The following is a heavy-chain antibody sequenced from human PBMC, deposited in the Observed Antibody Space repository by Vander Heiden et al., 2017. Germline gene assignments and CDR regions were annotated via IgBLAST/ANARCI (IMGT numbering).Heavy chain of an antibody. CDR1: SGSISSRNW. D-gene: IGHD3-3*01. CDR3: AREKGDFGLDN. Sequence: QVQLQESGPGLVTPSGTLSLTCAVSSGSISSRNWWTWVRQPPGKGLEWIGEIYHSGTTNYNPSLKSRVTISADKSKNQFSLKLSSVTAADTAVYYCAREKGDFGLDNWGQGTLVTVSS. J-gene: IGHJ4*02. V-gene: IGHV4-4*02. CDR2: IYHSGTT.